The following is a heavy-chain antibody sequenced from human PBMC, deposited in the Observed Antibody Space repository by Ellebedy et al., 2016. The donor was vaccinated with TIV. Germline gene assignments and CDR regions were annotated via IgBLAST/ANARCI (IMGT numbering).Heavy chain of an antibody. J-gene: IGHJ4*02. CDR1: GGSISSYY. Sequence: MPSETLSLTCTVSGGSISSYYWSWIRQPAGKGLEWIGRIYTIGSTNYNPSLQSRVTMSVDTSKNQFSLKLSSVTAADPAVYYCAGGYSSGWTDYWGQGTLVTVSS. CDR2: IYTIGST. CDR3: AGGYSSGWTDY. D-gene: IGHD6-19*01. V-gene: IGHV4-4*07.